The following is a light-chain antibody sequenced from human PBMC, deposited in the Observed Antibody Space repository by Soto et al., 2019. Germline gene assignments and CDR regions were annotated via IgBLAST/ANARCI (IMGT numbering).Light chain of an antibody. J-gene: IGLJ2*01. CDR1: KLGDKY. CDR2: QDS. V-gene: IGLV3-1*01. CDR3: QAGDSRVV. Sequence: SYELTQPPSVSVSPGQTASITCSGDKLGDKYACWYQQKPGQSPVLVIYQDSKRPSVIPERFSGSNSGNTATLTISGTQAMDEADYYCQAGDSRVVFGGGTKLTVL.